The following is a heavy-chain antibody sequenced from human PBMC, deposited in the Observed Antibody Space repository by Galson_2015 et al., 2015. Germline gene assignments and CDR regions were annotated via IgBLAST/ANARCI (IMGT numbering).Heavy chain of an antibody. CDR3: ARPQCGGDCYSFDY. J-gene: IGHJ4*02. V-gene: IGHV3-33*01. CDR2: IWYDGSNE. Sequence: SLRLSCAASGFTFSSYGMHWVRQAPGKGLEWVAVIWYDGSNEYYADSVKGRFTISRDNSKNTLYLQMNSLRAEDTAVYYCARPQCGGDCYSFDYWGQGTLVTVSS. CDR1: GFTFSSYG. D-gene: IGHD2-21*02.